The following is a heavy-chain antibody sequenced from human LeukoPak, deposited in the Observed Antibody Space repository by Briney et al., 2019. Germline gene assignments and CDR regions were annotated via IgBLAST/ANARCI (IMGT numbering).Heavy chain of an antibody. Sequence: GGSLRLSCAASGFTFSSYAMSWVRQAPGKGLEWVSSISGSGGSTYYADSVKGRFTISRDNSKNTVHLQMNSLRAEDTAVYYCARVRYGELDVWGQGTTVTVSS. D-gene: IGHD4-17*01. CDR2: ISGSGGST. CDR1: GFTFSSYA. J-gene: IGHJ6*02. V-gene: IGHV3-23*01. CDR3: ARVRYGELDV.